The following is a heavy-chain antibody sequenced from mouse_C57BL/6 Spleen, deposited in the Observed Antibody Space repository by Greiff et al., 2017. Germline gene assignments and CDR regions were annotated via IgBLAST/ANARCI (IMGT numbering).Heavy chain of an antibody. CDR2: ISYDGSN. V-gene: IGHV3-6*01. J-gene: IGHJ4*01. Sequence: EVKLVESGPGLVKPSQSLSLTCSVTGYSITSGYYWNWIRQFPGNKLEWMGYISYDGSNNYNPSLKNRISITRDTSKNQFFLKLNAVATEDTATYYCASGNLLRLSYYAMDYWGQGTSVTVSS. D-gene: IGHD1-1*01. CDR1: GYSITSGYY. CDR3: ASGNLLRLSYYAMDY.